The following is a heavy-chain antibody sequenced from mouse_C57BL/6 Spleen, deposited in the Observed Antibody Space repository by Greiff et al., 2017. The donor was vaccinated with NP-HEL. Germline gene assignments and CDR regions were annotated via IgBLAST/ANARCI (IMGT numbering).Heavy chain of an antibody. CDR1: GFTFTDYY. D-gene: IGHD3-2*02. CDR3: ARYIPYPNQATGAMDY. J-gene: IGHJ4*01. CDR2: IRNKANGYTT. V-gene: IGHV7-3*01. Sequence: EVQLVESGGGLVQPGGSLSLSCAASGFTFTDYYMSWVRQPPGKALEWLGFIRNKANGYTTEYSASVKGRFTISRDNSQSILYLQMNALRAEDSATYYCARYIPYPNQATGAMDYWGQGTSVTVSS.